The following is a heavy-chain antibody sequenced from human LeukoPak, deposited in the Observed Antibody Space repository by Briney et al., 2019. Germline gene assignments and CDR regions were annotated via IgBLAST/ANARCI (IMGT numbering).Heavy chain of an antibody. J-gene: IGHJ4*02. Sequence: ASVKVSCKASGYTFTGHYMHWVRQAPGQGLEWMGWINPNSGSTNYAQKFQGRVTMTRDTSISTAYMELSRLRSDDTALYYCARDVYYDSSAIGYWGQGTLVTVSS. CDR3: ARDVYYDSSAIGY. CDR2: INPNSGST. CDR1: GYTFTGHY. D-gene: IGHD3-22*01. V-gene: IGHV1-2*02.